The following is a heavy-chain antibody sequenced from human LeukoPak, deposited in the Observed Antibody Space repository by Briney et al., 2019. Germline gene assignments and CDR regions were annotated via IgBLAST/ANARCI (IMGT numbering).Heavy chain of an antibody. V-gene: IGHV3-74*01. CDR3: ARAGSGLDV. Sequence: GGSLRLSCAASGFTLSSYWIHWVRQVPGKGLVWISRINSDGSSTTYADSVKGRFSISRDNAENTLYLQMNSLRAEDTARYFCARAGSGLDVWGQGTTVTVCS. CDR2: INSDGSST. J-gene: IGHJ6*02. CDR1: GFTLSSYW.